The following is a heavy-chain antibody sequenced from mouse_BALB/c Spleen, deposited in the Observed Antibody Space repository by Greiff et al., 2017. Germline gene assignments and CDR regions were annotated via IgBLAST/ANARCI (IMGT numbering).Heavy chain of an antibody. CDR3: ARFPYYRYDGYAMDY. CDR2: ISSGSSTI. D-gene: IGHD2-14*01. V-gene: IGHV5-17*02. CDR1: GFTFSSFG. Sequence: DVQLVESGGGLVQPGGSRKLSCAASGFTFSSFGMHWVRQAPEKGLEWVAYISSGSSTIYYADTVKGRFTISRDNPKNTLFLQMTSLRSEDTAMYYCARFPYYRYDGYAMDYWGQGTSVTVSS. J-gene: IGHJ4*01.